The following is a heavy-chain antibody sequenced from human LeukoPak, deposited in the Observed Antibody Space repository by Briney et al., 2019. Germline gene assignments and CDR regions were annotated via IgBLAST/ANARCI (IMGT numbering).Heavy chain of an antibody. CDR3: ARGEQRSRVPAAHFDY. Sequence: SETLSLTCAVSGGSISSGGYSWSWIRQPPGKGLEWIGHIYHSGSTYYNPSLKSRVTISVDRSKNQFSLKLSSVTAADTAVYYCARGEQRSRVPAAHFDYWGQGTLVTVSS. D-gene: IGHD2-2*01. V-gene: IGHV4-30-2*01. CDR2: IYHSGST. CDR1: GGSISSGGYS. J-gene: IGHJ4*02.